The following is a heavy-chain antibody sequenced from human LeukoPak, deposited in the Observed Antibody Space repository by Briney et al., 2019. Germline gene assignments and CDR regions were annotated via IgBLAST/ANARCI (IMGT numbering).Heavy chain of an antibody. D-gene: IGHD3-10*01. J-gene: IGHJ5*02. V-gene: IGHV3-23*01. CDR3: ARDCYANHGSGSYGAWFDP. Sequence: GGSLRLSCEASGSGFTFGNFALSWVRQAPGKGLEWVSGISGSGYYTYYADSVKGRFTISRDNSKNTLYIQMNSLRAEDTAVYYCARDCYANHGSGSYGAWFDPWGQGTLVTVSS. CDR1: GSGFTFGNFA. CDR2: ISGSGYYT.